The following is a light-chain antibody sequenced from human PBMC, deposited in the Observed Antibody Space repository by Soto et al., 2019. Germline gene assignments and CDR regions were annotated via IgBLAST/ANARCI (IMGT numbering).Light chain of an antibody. J-gene: IGLJ1*01. CDR2: DVK. V-gene: IGLV2-11*01. Sequence: QSVLTQPRSVSGSPGQSVTISCTGTSSDVGGYNYVTWYQQYPGKAPKVMIYDVKTRPSGVPDRFSGSKSGNTASLPISGLQAEDEADYYCCSYAGDYTFVFGTGTKLTVL. CDR3: CSYAGDYTFV. CDR1: SSDVGGYNY.